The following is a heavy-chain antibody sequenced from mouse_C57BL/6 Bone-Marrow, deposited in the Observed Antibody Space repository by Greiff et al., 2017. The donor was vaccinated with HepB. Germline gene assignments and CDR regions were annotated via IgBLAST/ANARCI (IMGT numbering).Heavy chain of an antibody. Sequence: EVKLMESGGGLVQPGGSLKLSCAASGFTFSDYGMAWVRQAPRKGPEWVAFISNLAYSIYYADTVTGRFTISRENAKNTLYLEMSSLRSEDTAMYYCARPYYYGSSYFDVWGTGITVTVSS. CDR2: ISNLAYSI. CDR1: GFTFSDYG. J-gene: IGHJ1*03. V-gene: IGHV5-15*01. D-gene: IGHD1-1*01. CDR3: ARPYYYGSSYFDV.